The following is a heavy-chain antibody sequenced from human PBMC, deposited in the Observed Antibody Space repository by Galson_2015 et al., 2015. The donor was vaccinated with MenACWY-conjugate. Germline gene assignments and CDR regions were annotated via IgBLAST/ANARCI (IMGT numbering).Heavy chain of an antibody. CDR3: ARSYYSDTGGPPGGY. CDR1: GSTFTKYW. V-gene: IGHV5-51*01. CDR2: IYPGDSDT. D-gene: IGHD3-22*01. J-gene: IGHJ4*02. Sequence: QSGAEVTEPGESLQISCKGSGSTFTKYWIAWVRQMPGKGLEWMGIIYPGDSDTRYSPSFQGQVTISADKSINTAYLQWSSLKASDTAMYYCARSYYSDTGGPPGGYWGQGTLVTVSS.